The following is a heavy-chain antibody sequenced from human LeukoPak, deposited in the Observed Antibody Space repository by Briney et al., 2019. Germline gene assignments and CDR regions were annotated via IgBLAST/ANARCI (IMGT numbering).Heavy chain of an antibody. Sequence: GGSLRLSCAASGFTFSSYWMYWVRQAPGKGLVWVSHINSDASSTRYADSVKGRFTISRDNAKNTLYLQMNSLRAEDTAVYYCARGRGPWGQGTLVTVSS. CDR1: GFTFSSYW. CDR2: INSDASST. J-gene: IGHJ5*02. CDR3: ARGRGP. V-gene: IGHV3-74*01.